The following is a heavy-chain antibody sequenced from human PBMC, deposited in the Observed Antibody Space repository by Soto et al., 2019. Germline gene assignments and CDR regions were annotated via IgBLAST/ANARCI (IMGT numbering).Heavy chain of an antibody. D-gene: IGHD3-3*01. Sequence: NPSETLSLTCTVTGGAISGYYWTWIRQSDGEGLEWIGRIYSSGSTNYNPSLKSRVTISLDTPMNYFSLRLSSVTAADTAVYYCAMGQRFSDWFDPWGQGTLVTVSS. CDR1: GGAISGYY. CDR3: AMGQRFSDWFDP. J-gene: IGHJ5*02. CDR2: IYSSGST. V-gene: IGHV4-4*07.